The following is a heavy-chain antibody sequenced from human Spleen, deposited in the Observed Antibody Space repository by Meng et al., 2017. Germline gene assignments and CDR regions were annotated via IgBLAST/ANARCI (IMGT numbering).Heavy chain of an antibody. D-gene: IGHD3-16*01. Sequence: QVQLVASGGGVVQSGKSLGLSCASARLQARGWSGWQLYHMADSVKGRFTISSDNSNNTLYLQMNSLRAEDTAVYYCARDRLPAILPRGDFGLWGQGTLVTVSS. V-gene: IGHV3-33*05. CDR3: ARDRLPAILPRGDFGL. CDR2: YHM. J-gene: IGHJ4*02.